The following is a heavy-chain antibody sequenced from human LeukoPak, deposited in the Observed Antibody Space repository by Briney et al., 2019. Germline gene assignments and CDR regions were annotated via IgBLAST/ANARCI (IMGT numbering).Heavy chain of an antibody. V-gene: IGHV3-23*01. J-gene: IGHJ4*02. Sequence: PGGSLRLSCAASGFTFSSYGMSWVRQAPGKGLEWVSAISGSGGSTYYADSVKGRFTISRDNSKNTLYLQMNSLRAEDTAVYYCAKDHGFYDSSGYYYYWGQGTLVTVSS. CDR1: GFTFSSYG. CDR2: ISGSGGST. D-gene: IGHD3-22*01. CDR3: AKDHGFYDSSGYYYY.